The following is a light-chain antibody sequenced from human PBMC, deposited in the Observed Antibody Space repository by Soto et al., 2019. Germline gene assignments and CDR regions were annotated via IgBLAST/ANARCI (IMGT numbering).Light chain of an antibody. J-gene: IGLJ1*01. V-gene: IGLV2-14*01. CDR2: DVS. CDR3: SSLTCGRARWV. CDR1: SSDVGGYNY. Sequence: QSVLTQPASVSGSPGQSITISCTGTSSDVGGYNYVSWYQQHPGKAPKLMIYDVSNRPSGVSNRFSGSKSGNTASLTISGLLAADEVDESCSSLTCGRARWVSGTG.